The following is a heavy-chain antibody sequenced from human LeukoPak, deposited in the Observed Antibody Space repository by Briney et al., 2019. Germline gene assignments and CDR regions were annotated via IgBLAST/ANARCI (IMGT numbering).Heavy chain of an antibody. CDR2: ISHDVSKK. CDR3: VSLPYCSRLSCSDYFYGTDV. J-gene: IGHJ6*02. CDR1: GFSFRSYA. D-gene: IGHD4-11*01. V-gene: IGHV3-30*09. Sequence: GGSLTLSCAASGFSFRSYAMHWVRQAPGKGLEWVAMISHDVSKKEYADSVKSRFASSRDNYKYTLYLQMTSLRAEDTAVYYCVSLPYCSRLSCSDYFYGTDVWGQGTTVIASS.